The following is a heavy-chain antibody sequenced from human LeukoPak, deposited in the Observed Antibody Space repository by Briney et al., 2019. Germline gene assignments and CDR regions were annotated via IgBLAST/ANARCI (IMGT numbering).Heavy chain of an antibody. Sequence: GGSQRLSCTASGFPFSDYSMNWVRQAPGKGLEWISSSGNTKYADSVKGRFTISADNAKNSLYLQMNSLRVEDTAVYYCARDHNYAFDNWGQGTLVSVSS. CDR3: ARDHNYAFDN. CDR2: SSGNT. D-gene: IGHD1-1*01. CDR1: GFPFSDYS. J-gene: IGHJ4*02. V-gene: IGHV3-48*04.